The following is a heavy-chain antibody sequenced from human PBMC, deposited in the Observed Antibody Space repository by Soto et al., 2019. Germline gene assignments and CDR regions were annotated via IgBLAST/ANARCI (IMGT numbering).Heavy chain of an antibody. D-gene: IGHD6-19*01. CDR3: APELYSSGWFAY. Sequence: GKGLEWVSAISGSGGSTSYADAVKGRFTISRDNSKNTLYLQMNSLRAEDTAVYSGAPELYSSGWFAYRRHGTPVTVSP. V-gene: IGHV3-23*01. CDR2: ISGSGGST. J-gene: IGHJ4*01.